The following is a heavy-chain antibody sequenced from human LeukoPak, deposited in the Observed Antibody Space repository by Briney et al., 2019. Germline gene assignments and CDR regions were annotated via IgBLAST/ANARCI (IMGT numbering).Heavy chain of an antibody. V-gene: IGHV4-34*01. CDR3: ARGGGDYYDSSGYYYVNFDY. Sequence: PSETLSLTCAVYGGSFSGYYWSWIRQPPGKGLESMGEINHSGSTNYNPSLKSRVTISVDTSKNQFSLKLSSVTAADTAVYYCARGGGDYYDSSGYYYVNFDYWGQGTLVTVSS. J-gene: IGHJ4*02. CDR1: GGSFSGYY. D-gene: IGHD3-22*01. CDR2: INHSGST.